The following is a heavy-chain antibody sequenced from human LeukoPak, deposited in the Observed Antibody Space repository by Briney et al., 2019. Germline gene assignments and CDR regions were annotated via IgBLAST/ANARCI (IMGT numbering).Heavy chain of an antibody. CDR2: MNPNSGNT. V-gene: IGHV1-8*01. CDR1: GYTFTSSD. CDR3: ARTLSRVNQYGDCAADS. Sequence: ASVKVSCKASGYTFTSSDINWVRQATGQGLEWMGLMNPNSGNTGYAQKLQGRVTLTRDTSISTAYMELTSLRSEDTAVYYCARTLSRVNQYGDCAADSWGQGTLVTVSS. D-gene: IGHD4-17*01. J-gene: IGHJ5*01.